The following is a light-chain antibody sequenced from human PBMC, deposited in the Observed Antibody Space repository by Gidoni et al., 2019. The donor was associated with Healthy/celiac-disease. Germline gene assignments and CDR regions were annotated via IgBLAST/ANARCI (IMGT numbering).Light chain of an antibody. CDR3: QQRYSTPFT. CDR2: AAS. CDR1: QSISSY. Sequence: DIQMNQSPSSLSASVGDRVTITCRASQSISSYLNWYQQKPVKAPKLLIYAASSLQSGVPSRYSGSGSVTDFTLTISSLQPEDFATYYCQQRYSTPFTFGPGTKVDIQ. V-gene: IGKV1-39*01. J-gene: IGKJ3*01.